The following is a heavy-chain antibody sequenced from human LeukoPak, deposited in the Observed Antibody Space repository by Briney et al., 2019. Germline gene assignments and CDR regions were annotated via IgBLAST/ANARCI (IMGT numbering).Heavy chain of an antibody. CDR1: GFTFSNYS. Sequence: GGSLRLSCAVPGFTFSNYSMNWVRQAPGKGLEWVSSISSGSTYMYYADSVKGRFTISRDIAKNSLYLQMNSLRAEDTAVYYCARDRPQQWLVRGQRGYYYYMDVWGKGTTVTISS. CDR3: ARDRPQQWLVRGQRGYYYYMDV. D-gene: IGHD6-19*01. J-gene: IGHJ6*03. CDR2: ISSGSTYM. V-gene: IGHV3-21*01.